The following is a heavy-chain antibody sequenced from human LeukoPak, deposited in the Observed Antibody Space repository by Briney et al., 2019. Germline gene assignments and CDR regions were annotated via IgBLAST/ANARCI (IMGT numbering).Heavy chain of an antibody. CDR2: INHSGST. CDR3: ARGLVGYYSVIDY. V-gene: IGHV4-34*01. D-gene: IGHD1-26*01. J-gene: IGHJ4*02. Sequence: SETLSLTCAVYGGSFSGYYWSWIRQPPGKGLEWIGEINHSGSTNYNPSLKSRVTISVDTSKNQFSLKLSSVTAADTAVYYCARGLVGYYSVIDYWGQGTLVTVSS. CDR1: GGSFSGYY.